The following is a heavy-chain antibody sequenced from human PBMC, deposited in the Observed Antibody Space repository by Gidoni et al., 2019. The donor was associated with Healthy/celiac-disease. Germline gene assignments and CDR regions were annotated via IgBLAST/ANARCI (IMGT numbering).Heavy chain of an antibody. CDR2: RWYDGSNK. CDR3: ARDQNVDTAKDFDY. D-gene: IGHD5-18*01. V-gene: IGHV3-33*01. J-gene: IGHJ4*02. CDR1: GFTFRSYG. Sequence: QVQLVESGGGVVQPGRSLRLSCAASGFTFRSYGMHWVRQAPGKGLEWVAVRWYDGSNKYYADAVKGRFTISRDNSKNTLYLQMNSLRAEDTAVYYCARDQNVDTAKDFDYWGQGTLVTVSS.